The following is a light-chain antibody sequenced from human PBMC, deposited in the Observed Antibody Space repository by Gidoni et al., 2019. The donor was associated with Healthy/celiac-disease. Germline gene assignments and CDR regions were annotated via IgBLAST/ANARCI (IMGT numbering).Light chain of an antibody. V-gene: IGLV3-1*01. CDR3: HAWDSSTVV. J-gene: IGLJ2*01. Sequence: SYELTPPPSVSVSPGQTASITCSGDKLGDKYACWYQQKPGQSPVLFIYQDSKRPAAIPHRFSGSNSGNTATITISGTQAMDEADYYCHAWDSSTVVFGGGTKLTVL. CDR1: KLGDKY. CDR2: QDS.